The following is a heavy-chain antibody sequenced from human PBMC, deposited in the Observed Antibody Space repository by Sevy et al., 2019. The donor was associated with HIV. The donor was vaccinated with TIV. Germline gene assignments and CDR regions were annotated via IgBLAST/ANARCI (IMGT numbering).Heavy chain of an antibody. CDR1: GFSFSYYG. D-gene: IGHD1-26*01. CDR3: AKAYSWSYSHSYLYALDV. V-gene: IGHV3-30*18. J-gene: IGHJ6*02. Sequence: GGSLRLSCIGSGFSFSYYGIHWVRQSPGKGLDWVALISHDGINEYYADSVKGRFTISRDNSKNTVYLEMNSLRNEDTAMYFCAKAYSWSYSHSYLYALDVWGQGTTVTVSS. CDR2: ISHDGINE.